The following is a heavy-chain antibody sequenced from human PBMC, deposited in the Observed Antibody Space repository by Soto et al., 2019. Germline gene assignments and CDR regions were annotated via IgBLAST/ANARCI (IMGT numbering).Heavy chain of an antibody. CDR1: GYTFTGHY. V-gene: IGHV1-2*02. J-gene: IGHJ6*02. CDR3: ARDLCPLGSGTACPLYGLDI. D-gene: IGHD3-10*01. Sequence: QVQLVQSGAEVKPPGASVKVSCKASGYTFTGHYMHWVRQVSGKRLEHLGWLKSDNGGTYYAPKFQGRVTFTRDTSTSTAYMELNGLQSHDTAVYFCARDLCPLGSGTACPLYGLDIWGQATTVVVS. CDR2: LKSDNGGT.